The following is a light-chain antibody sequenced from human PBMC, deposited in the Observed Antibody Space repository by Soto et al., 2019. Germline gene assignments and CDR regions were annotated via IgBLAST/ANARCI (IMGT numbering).Light chain of an antibody. CDR3: GSLPGTTPPGF. Sequence: LTQPASVSGSPGQSITISCTGTSSDVGGYNYVSWYQQHPGKAPKLLIYDVTNRPSGVSNRFSGSKSGNTASLTISGPRAGEEVDYSCGSLPGTTPPGFFGIGPKVTVL. CDR2: DVT. V-gene: IGLV2-14*01. J-gene: IGLJ1*01. CDR1: SSDVGGYNY.